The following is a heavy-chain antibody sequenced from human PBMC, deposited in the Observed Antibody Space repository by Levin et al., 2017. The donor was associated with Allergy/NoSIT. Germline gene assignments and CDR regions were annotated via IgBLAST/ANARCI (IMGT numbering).Heavy chain of an antibody. V-gene: IGHV3-30*18. CDR1: GFIFSRYG. CDR2: ISNDGSNK. J-gene: IGHJ3*02. D-gene: IGHD3-22*01. Sequence: GESLKISCAASGFIFSRYGMHWVRQSPGKGLDWVAAISNDGSNKYYGDDVKGRFSISRDNSKNTLYLQMNSLRAEDTAVYYCAKGGQTYFYDSSGFRDAFDIWGQGKMVTVSS. CDR3: AKGGQTYFYDSSGFRDAFDI.